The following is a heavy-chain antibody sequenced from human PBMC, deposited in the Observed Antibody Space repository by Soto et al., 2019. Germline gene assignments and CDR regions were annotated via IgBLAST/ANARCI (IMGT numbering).Heavy chain of an antibody. CDR2: IYPGDSDT. V-gene: IGHV5-51*01. D-gene: IGHD2-2*01. J-gene: IGHJ6*02. Sequence: GESLKISCKGSGYSFTSYWIGWVRQMPGKGLEWMGIIYPGDSDTRYSPSFQGQVTISADKSISTAYLQWSSLKASDTTMYYCARQNQLQRNYYYYYCMVAWGQGTTVTVSS. CDR3: ARQNQLQRNYYYYYCMVA. CDR1: GYSFTSYW.